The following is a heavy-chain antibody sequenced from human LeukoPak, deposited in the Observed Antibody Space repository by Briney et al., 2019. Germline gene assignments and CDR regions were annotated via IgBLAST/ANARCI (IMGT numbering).Heavy chain of an antibody. J-gene: IGHJ5*02. V-gene: IGHV3-7*01. CDR1: GFTLTSYW. CDR2: ISQDGTEK. D-gene: IGHD6-19*01. Sequence: GGSLRLSCAISGFTLTSYWMTWGRQAPGKGLEWVASISQDGTEKYYVDSVKGRFTISRDNAKNSLFLQMNSLRAEDTAVYYRAQGGNTAVAWGQGTLVTVSS. CDR3: AQGGNTAVA.